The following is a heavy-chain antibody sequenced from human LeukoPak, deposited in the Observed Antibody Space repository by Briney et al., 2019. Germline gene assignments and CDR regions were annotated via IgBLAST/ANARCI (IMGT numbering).Heavy chain of an antibody. CDR1: GYTFTSYD. CDR3: ARGPRGRDIVVVPAAIDFDY. CDR2: MNPNSGNT. D-gene: IGHD2-2*02. V-gene: IGHV1-8*01. Sequence: ASVKVSCKASGYTFTSYDINWVRQATGQGLEWMGWMNPNSGNTGYAQKFQGRVTMTRNTSISTAYMELSSLRSEDTAVYYCARGPRGRDIVVVPAAIDFDYWGQGTLVTVSS. J-gene: IGHJ4*02.